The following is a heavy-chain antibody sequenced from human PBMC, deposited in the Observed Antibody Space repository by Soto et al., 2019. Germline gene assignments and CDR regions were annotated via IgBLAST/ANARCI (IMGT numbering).Heavy chain of an antibody. CDR2: ISSDGTTR. Sequence: QVRLEESGGGVVQPGRSLRLSCAASGFIFPNFAFHWIRQAPGKGLEWVAGISSDGTTRYYADSVKGRFSISRDNFKDTLFLQTNTLSPEVTAVYYCATDPTPFAGPSRVYYGLDVWGQGTTVTVSS. D-gene: IGHD6-13*01. CDR3: ATDPTPFAGPSRVYYGLDV. V-gene: IGHV3-30-3*01. J-gene: IGHJ6*02. CDR1: GFIFPNFA.